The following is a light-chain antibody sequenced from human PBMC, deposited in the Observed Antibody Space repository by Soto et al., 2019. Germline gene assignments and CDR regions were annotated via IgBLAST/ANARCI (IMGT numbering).Light chain of an antibody. CDR3: LLHYGDVVV. V-gene: IGLV7-43*01. CDR1: TGAVTSGSH. CDR2: SST. J-gene: IGLJ2*01. Sequence: QAVVTQEPSLTVSPGGTVTLTCASSTGAVTSGSHPSWFQQKPGQAPRAMIHSSTSRHSWTPARFAASLLGGKAVLTVSGVQPEDEADYSCLLHYGDVVVFGGGTKLTVL.